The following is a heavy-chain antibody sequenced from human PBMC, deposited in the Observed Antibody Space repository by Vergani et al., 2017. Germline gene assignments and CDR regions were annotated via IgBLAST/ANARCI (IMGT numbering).Heavy chain of an antibody. V-gene: IGHV3-15*01. CDR1: GITFTNAW. J-gene: IGHJ4*02. CDR3: YTDYHDY. Sequence: EVQVVESGGGLIKPGGSLRLSCVVSGITFTNAWINWVRQAPGKGLEWVGRIRSKNDGGTADYAATLKGRFTITRDDSKDSAFLLVNNLKTEDTAVYFCYTDYHDYWGQGTLVTGSS. CDR2: IRSKNDGGTA. D-gene: IGHD2-2*02.